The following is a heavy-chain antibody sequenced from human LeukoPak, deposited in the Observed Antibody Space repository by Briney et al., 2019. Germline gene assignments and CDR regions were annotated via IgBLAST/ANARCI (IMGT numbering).Heavy chain of an antibody. Sequence: SETLSLTCTVSGGSISSYYWSWIRQPAGKGLEWIGRIYTSGCTNYNPSLKSRVTMSVDTSKNQFSLKLSSVTAADTAVYYCARDLYSYGSEYFDYWGQGTLVTVSS. D-gene: IGHD5-18*01. V-gene: IGHV4-4*07. J-gene: IGHJ4*02. CDR1: GGSISSYY. CDR2: IYTSGCT. CDR3: ARDLYSYGSEYFDY.